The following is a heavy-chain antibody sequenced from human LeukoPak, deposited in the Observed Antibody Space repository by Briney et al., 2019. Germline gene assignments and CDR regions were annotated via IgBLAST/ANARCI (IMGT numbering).Heavy chain of an antibody. CDR2: ISSGSRII. D-gene: IGHD1-26*01. J-gene: IGHJ4*02. CDR3: ARNPAGIGDY. CDR1: GFTFSTYN. V-gene: IGHV3-48*02. Sequence: GGSLRLSCAVSGFTFSTYNMNWVRQAPGKGLEWVSFISSGSRIIYYADSVKGRFTVSRDNAKNSLYLQMNSLRDEDTAVYYCARNPAGIGDYWGQGTLVTVSS.